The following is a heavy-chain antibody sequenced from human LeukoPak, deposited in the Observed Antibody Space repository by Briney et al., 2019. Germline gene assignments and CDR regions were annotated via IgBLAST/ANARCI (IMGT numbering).Heavy chain of an antibody. Sequence: SETLSLTCAVYGGSFSGYYWGWIRQPPGKGLEWIGEINHSGSTNYNPSLKSRVTISVDTSKNQFSLKLSSVTAADTAVYYCARGEIASSQYYYYYGMDVWGKGTTVTVSS. J-gene: IGHJ6*04. CDR2: INHSGST. D-gene: IGHD5-24*01. CDR3: ARGEIASSQYYYYYGMDV. CDR1: GGSFSGYY. V-gene: IGHV4-34*01.